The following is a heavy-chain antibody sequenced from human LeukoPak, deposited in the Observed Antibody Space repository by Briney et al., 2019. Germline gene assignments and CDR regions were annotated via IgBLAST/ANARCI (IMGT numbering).Heavy chain of an antibody. CDR1: GGSISSGSYS. CDR2: IYPRGST. J-gene: IGHJ4*02. D-gene: IGHD7-27*01. Sequence: SQTLSLTCAVSGGSISSGSYSWSWIRQPPGKGLEWIGYIYPRGSTYYNPSLKSRVILSLDKSANQFSLNLSSVTAADTAVYYCARFSPRAMGNYLDFRGQGTLVTVSS. V-gene: IGHV4-30-2*01. CDR3: ARFSPRAMGNYLDF.